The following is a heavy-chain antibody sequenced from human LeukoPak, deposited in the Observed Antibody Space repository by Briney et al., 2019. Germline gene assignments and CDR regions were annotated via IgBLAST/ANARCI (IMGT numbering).Heavy chain of an antibody. J-gene: IGHJ5*02. V-gene: IGHV3-23*01. D-gene: IGHD3-9*01. CDR1: AFTFSSYA. CDR3: AKDYFGPFPRFFDP. CDR2: ISGSDGTT. Sequence: GGSLRLSCAASAFTFSSYAMSWVRQAPGKGLEWVSAISGSDGTTYYADSVKGRFTISRDNSKNTLYLQMNSLRAEDAAVYYCAKDYFGPFPRFFDPWGQGTLVTVSS.